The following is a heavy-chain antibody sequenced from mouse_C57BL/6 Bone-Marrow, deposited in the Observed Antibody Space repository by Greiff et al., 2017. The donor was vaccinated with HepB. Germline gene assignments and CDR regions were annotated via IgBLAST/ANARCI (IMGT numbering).Heavy chain of an antibody. CDR1: GFTFSSYA. D-gene: IGHD1-1*01. V-gene: IGHV5-4*01. CDR3: ARSDYYGRESDY. J-gene: IGHJ2*01. CDR2: ISDGGSYT. Sequence: EVQRVESGGGLVKPGGSLKLSCAASGFTFSSYAMSWVRQTPEKRLEWVATISDGGSYTYYPDNVKGRFTISRDNAKNNLYLQMSHLKSEDTAMYYCARSDYYGRESDYWGQGTTLTVSS.